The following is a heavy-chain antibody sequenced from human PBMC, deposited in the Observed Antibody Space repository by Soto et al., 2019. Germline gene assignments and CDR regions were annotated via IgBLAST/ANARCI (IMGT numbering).Heavy chain of an antibody. CDR2: IWYDGSNK. V-gene: IGHV3-33*01. Sequence: PGGPLRLSYAASGFTFSSYGMHWVRQAPGKGLEWVAVIWYDGSNKYYADSVKGRFTISRDNSKNTLYLLMNSLRAEDTAVYYCARESYDSGSFDYWGQGTLVTVS. J-gene: IGHJ4*02. CDR3: ARESYDSGSFDY. D-gene: IGHD3-10*01. CDR1: GFTFSSYG.